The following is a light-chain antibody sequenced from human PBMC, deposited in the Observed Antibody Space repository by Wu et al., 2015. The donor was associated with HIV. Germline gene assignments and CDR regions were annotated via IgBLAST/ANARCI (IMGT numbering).Light chain of an antibody. Sequence: MQLTQSPSFLSASVGDRVTITCRASQGIRNYLAWYQQKAGKAPKLLIYAATTLQSGVPSRFSGSGSGTEFTLTIASLQPEDFATYYCQQDETYPVTFGQGTRLEVK. J-gene: IGKJ5*01. CDR1: QGIRNY. V-gene: IGKV1-9*01. CDR2: AAT. CDR3: QQDETYPVT.